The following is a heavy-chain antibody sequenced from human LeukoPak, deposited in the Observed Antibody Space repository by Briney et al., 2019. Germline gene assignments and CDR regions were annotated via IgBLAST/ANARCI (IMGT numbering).Heavy chain of an antibody. V-gene: IGHV4-34*01. Sequence: PSETLSLTCAVYGGTFSGYYWSWIRQPPGKGLEWIGEINHSGSTNYNPSLKSRVTISVDTSKNQFSLKLSSVTAADTAVYYCARTAGYSRSWYYLDYWGQGALVTVSS. CDR1: GGTFSGYY. J-gene: IGHJ4*02. D-gene: IGHD6-13*01. CDR2: INHSGST. CDR3: ARTAGYSRSWYYLDY.